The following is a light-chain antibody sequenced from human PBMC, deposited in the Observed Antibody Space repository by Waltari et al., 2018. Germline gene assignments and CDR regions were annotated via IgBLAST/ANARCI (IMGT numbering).Light chain of an antibody. CDR2: AAS. J-gene: IGKJ3*01. Sequence: DIQMTQSPSSLSASVGDRVTITCRASQSISSYLNWYQQKPGKAPKLLIYAASSLQSGVPSRFSGSGSGTDFTLTISSLQPEYFATYYCQQSYSTQFTFGPGTKVDIK. CDR3: QQSYSTQFT. V-gene: IGKV1-39*01. CDR1: QSISSY.